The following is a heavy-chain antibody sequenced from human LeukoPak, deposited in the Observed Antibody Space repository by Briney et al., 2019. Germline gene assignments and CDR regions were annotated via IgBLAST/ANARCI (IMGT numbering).Heavy chain of an antibody. CDR1: GFTFTSST. CDR2: IVVGSGNT. J-gene: IGHJ4*02. CDR3: AGMPWFGELTLDY. D-gene: IGHD3-10*01. V-gene: IGHV1-58*02. Sequence: SVKVSCKASGFTFTSSTIQWVRQARGQRLEWIGWIVVGSGNTNYAQKFQERVIITRDMSTTTVYMELSSLRSEDTAVYYCAGMPWFGELTLDYWGQGTLVTVSS.